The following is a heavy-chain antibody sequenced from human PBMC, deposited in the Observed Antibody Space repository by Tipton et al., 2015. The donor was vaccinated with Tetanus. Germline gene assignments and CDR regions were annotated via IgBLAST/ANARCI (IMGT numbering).Heavy chain of an antibody. CDR3: ARDSPHSMIVVVSGAFDI. J-gene: IGHJ3*02. CDR2: IYTSGST. Sequence: TLSLTCTVSGGSISSYYWSWIRQPAGKGLEWIGRIYTSGSTNYNPSLKSRVTMSVDTSKNQFSLKLSSVTAADTAVYYCARDSPHSMIVVVSGAFDIWGQGTMVTVSS. CDR1: GGSISSYY. V-gene: IGHV4-4*07. D-gene: IGHD3-22*01.